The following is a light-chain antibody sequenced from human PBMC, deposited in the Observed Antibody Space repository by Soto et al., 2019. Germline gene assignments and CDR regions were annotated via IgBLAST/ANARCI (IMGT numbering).Light chain of an antibody. CDR1: SSDVGGYNY. CDR2: EVS. CDR3: SSYAGTDNFYG. Sequence: QSVLTQPPSASGSPGQSVTISCTGTSSDVGGYNYVSWYQQHPGKAPKLMIYEVSKRPSGVPDRFSGSKSANTASLTVSGLQAEDDADYYCSSYAGTDNFYGFGTGTKVTVL. J-gene: IGLJ1*01. V-gene: IGLV2-8*01.